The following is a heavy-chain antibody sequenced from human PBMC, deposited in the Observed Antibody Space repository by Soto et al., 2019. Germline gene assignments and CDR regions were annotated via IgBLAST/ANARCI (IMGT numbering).Heavy chain of an antibody. J-gene: IGHJ5*02. CDR1: WGYSDSFY. Sequence: WTVAWGYSDSFYVSWVRKTPGKGLEWIGNIYYSGRTDYNPSLKSRVSISADTSKNQFSLKLSSVTAADTAVYYCARQSGLGAYDWFDPWGQGTLVTVSS. CDR3: ARQSGLGAYDWFDP. CDR2: IYYSGRT. V-gene: IGHV4-59*08. D-gene: IGHD1-26*01.